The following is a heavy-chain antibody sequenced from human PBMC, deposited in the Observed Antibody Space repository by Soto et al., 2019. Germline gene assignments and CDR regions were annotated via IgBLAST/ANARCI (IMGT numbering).Heavy chain of an antibody. D-gene: IGHD2-21*02. J-gene: IGHJ3*02. CDR3: ARGRAAYCGGDCYLTDAFDI. CDR2: INPNSGGT. CDR1: GYTFTGYY. V-gene: IGHV1-2*02. Sequence: ASVKVSCKASGYTFTGYYMHWVRQAPGQGLEWMGWINPNSGGTNYAQKFQGRVTMTRDTSIRTAYMELSRLRSDDTAVYYCARGRAAYCGGDCYLTDAFDIWGQGTMVTVSS.